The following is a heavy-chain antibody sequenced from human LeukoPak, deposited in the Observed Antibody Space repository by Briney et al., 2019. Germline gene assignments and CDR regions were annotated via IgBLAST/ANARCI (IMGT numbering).Heavy chain of an antibody. CDR1: GYTFTDYY. CDR2: INANSGVT. J-gene: IGHJ4*02. CDR3: ARHHCGGGSCYPIDY. Sequence: ASVKVSCKASGYTFTDYYMHWVRQAPGQGLGWLGWINANSGVTKYAQKFQGRVIMTRDTSISTVYMEVSRLRSDDTALYYCARHHCGGGSCYPIDYWGQGTLVTVSS. D-gene: IGHD2-15*01. V-gene: IGHV1-2*02.